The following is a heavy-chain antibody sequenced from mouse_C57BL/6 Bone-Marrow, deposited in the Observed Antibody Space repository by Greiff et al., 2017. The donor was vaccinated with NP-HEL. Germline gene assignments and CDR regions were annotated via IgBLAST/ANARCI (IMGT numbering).Heavy chain of an antibody. Sequence: EVKLVESGGGLVKPGGSLKLSCAASGFTFSSYAMSWVRQTPEKRLEWVATISDGGSYTYYPDNVKGRFTISRDNAKNNLYLQMSHLKSEDTAMYDCAREGLSRDYWGQGTTLTVSS. CDR1: GFTFSSYA. CDR2: ISDGGSYT. V-gene: IGHV5-4*01. D-gene: IGHD3-1*01. CDR3: AREGLSRDY. J-gene: IGHJ2*01.